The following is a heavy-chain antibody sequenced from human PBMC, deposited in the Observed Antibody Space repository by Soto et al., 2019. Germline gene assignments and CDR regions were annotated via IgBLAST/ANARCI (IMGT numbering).Heavy chain of an antibody. V-gene: IGHV1-69*13. CDR1: VGTFSSYA. J-gene: IGHJ6*02. CDR3: ARGRGSSGWYPKLNYYYYGMDV. Sequence: SVKVSCKASVGTFSSYAISWVRQAPGQGLEWVGGIIPIFGTANYAQKFQGRVTITADESTSTAYMELSSLRSEDTAVYYCARGRGSSGWYPKLNYYYYGMDVWGQGTTVTVSS. D-gene: IGHD6-19*01. CDR2: IIPIFGTA.